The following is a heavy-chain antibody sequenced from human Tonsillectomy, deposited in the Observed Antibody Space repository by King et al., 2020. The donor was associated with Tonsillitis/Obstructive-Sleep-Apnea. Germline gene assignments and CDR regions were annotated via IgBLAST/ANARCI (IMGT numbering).Heavy chain of an antibody. CDR1: GYTFTSYA. V-gene: IGHV7-4-1*02. D-gene: IGHD3-16*02. CDR2: INTNTGNP. J-gene: IGHJ4*02. Sequence: QLVQSGSELKKPGASVKVSCKASGYTFTSYAMNWVRQAPGQGLEWMGWINTNTGNPTYAQGFTGRFVFSLDTSVSTAYLQISSLKAEDTAVYYCAREGGFDSIWGGFRYAFDYWGQGTLVTVSS. CDR3: AREGGFDSIWGGFRYAFDY.